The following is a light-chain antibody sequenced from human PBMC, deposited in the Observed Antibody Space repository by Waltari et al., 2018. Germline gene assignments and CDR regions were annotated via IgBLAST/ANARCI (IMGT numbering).Light chain of an antibody. V-gene: IGLV1-51*01. J-gene: IGLJ2*01. CDR1: IGNNY. CDR2: DNN. CDR3: GSWINSLSTVV. Sequence: QSVLTQPPSVSAAPGQMVSISCSGDIGNNYVSWYQQVPGTAPTLVIHDNNKRPSGTPDRFSASKSATSATLVITGLQTGDEADYFCGSWINSLSTVVFGGRTKLTVL.